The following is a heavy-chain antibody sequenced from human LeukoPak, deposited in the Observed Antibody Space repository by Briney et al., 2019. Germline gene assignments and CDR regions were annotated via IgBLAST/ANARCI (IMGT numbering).Heavy chain of an antibody. CDR2: ISYSGSTI. D-gene: IGHD2-2*01. Sequence: PGRSLRLSCAASGFTFSIHAMHWVRQAPGKGLEWVSYISYSGSTIYYADSVKGRFTISRDNAKNSLYLQMNSLRDEDTAVYYCARGLAPGGQGTLVTVSS. V-gene: IGHV3-48*02. J-gene: IGHJ4*02. CDR3: ARGLAP. CDR1: GFTFSIHA.